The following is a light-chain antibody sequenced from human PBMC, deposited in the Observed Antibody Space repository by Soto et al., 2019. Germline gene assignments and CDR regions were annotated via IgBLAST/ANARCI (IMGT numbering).Light chain of an antibody. CDR2: GAS. J-gene: IGKJ3*01. Sequence: EIVMTQSPATLSVSPGERATLSCRASQSVRSSLAWYQQKPGQAPMLLIYGASTRSTGIPARFSGSGSGTEFTLTISSLQSEDFADYYCQEYNNWPRITFGPGTKVDV. CDR3: QEYNNWPRIT. CDR1: QSVRSS. V-gene: IGKV3-15*01.